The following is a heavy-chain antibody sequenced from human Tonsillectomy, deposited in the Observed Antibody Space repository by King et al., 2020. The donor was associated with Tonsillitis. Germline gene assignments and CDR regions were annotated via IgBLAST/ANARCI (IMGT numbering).Heavy chain of an antibody. Sequence: VQLVESGGGLVQPGGSLRLSCAASGFTFSRYWMTWVRQAPGKGLEWVANIKEDGTAKYYMDSVTGRFTISRDNARNSLFLQMNSLRAEDTAVYYCARDTYYESSGFDYWGQGILVTVSS. V-gene: IGHV3-7*01. D-gene: IGHD3-22*01. J-gene: IGHJ4*02. CDR2: IKEDGTAK. CDR1: GFTFSRYW. CDR3: ARDTYYESSGFDY.